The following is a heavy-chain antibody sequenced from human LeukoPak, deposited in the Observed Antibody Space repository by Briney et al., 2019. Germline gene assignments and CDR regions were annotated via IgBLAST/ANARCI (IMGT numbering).Heavy chain of an antibody. CDR3: AKDPAYSGSYYFQH. Sequence: GGSLRLSCAASGFTFSSYAMSWVRQAPGKGLEWVSAISDSGGSTYYADSVKGRFTISRDNSKNTLYLQMNSLRAEDTAVYYCAKDPAYSGSYYFQHWGQGTLVTVSS. J-gene: IGHJ1*01. CDR2: ISDSGGST. D-gene: IGHD1-26*01. CDR1: GFTFSSYA. V-gene: IGHV3-23*01.